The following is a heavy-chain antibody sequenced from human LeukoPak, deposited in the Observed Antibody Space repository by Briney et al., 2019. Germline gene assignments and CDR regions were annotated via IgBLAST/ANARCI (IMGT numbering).Heavy chain of an antibody. CDR1: GFTFTTYA. Sequence: GGSLRLSCAASGFTFTTYAMSWVRQAPGKGLEWVSAVSGSGGTTYYADSVKGRFTISRDNSRNTLYLQMNSLRAEDAAVYYCARGTLAGYFLGFWGQGTLVTVSS. D-gene: IGHD3-9*01. J-gene: IGHJ4*02. CDR3: ARGTLAGYFLGF. V-gene: IGHV3-23*01. CDR2: VSGSGGTT.